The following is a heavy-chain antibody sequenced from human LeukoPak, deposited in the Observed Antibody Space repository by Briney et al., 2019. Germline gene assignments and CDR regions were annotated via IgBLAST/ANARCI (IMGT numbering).Heavy chain of an antibody. Sequence: GGSLRLSCAASGFTFSSYGMHWVRQAPGKGLEWVAFIRYEGSNKYYAESVKGRFTISRDNSKNTMSLQMNSLRAEDTAIYYCAKIIAVGRWHFDLWGRGTLLSVSS. CDR3: AKIIAVGRWHFDL. V-gene: IGHV3-30*02. CDR2: IRYEGSNK. D-gene: IGHD6-19*01. CDR1: GFTFSSYG. J-gene: IGHJ2*01.